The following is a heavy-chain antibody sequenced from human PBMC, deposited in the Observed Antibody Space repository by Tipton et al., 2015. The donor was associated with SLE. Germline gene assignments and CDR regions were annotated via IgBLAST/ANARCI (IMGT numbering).Heavy chain of an antibody. J-gene: IGHJ5*02. CDR1: GGSISSGSYY. V-gene: IGHV4-61*02. Sequence: TLSLTCTVSGGSISSGSYYWSWIRQPAGKGLEWIWRIYTSGSTNYNPSLKSRVTISVDTSKNQFSLKLSSVTAADTAVYYCARAGEGIAAWGQGTLVAVSS. CDR2: IYTSGST. D-gene: IGHD6-13*01. CDR3: ARAGEGIAA.